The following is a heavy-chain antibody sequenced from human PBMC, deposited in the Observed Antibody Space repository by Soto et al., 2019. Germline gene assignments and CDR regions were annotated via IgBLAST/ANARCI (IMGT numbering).Heavy chain of an antibody. D-gene: IGHD1-1*01. CDR1: GFTFSSYA. Sequence: QVQLVESGGGVVQPGRSLRLSCAASGFTFSSYAMHWVRQAPGKGLEWVAVISYDGSNKYYADSVKGRFTISRDNSKNTLYLQMNSRRAEDTVVYYCASPRLSSDGTTPIDYWGQGTLVTVSS. CDR2: ISYDGSNK. J-gene: IGHJ4*02. CDR3: ASPRLSSDGTTPIDY. V-gene: IGHV3-30-3*01.